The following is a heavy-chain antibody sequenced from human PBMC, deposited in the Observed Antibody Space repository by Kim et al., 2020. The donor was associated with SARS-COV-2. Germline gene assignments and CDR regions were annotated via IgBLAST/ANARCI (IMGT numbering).Heavy chain of an antibody. D-gene: IGHD6-25*01. V-gene: IGHV3-64D*06. J-gene: IGHJ6*02. Sequence: DSVKGRFTISRDNSKNTLYLQMSSLRPEDTAVFYCVKTISSDYYYLATDVWGQGITVTVSS. CDR3: VKTISSDYYYLATDV.